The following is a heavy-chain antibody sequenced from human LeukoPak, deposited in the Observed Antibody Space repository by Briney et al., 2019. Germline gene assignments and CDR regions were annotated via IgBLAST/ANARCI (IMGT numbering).Heavy chain of an antibody. CDR1: GFTFNSYG. V-gene: IGHV3-33*01. CDR3: AREQQLETFDY. Sequence: GGSLRLSCAASGFTFNSYGMHWVRQAPGKGLEWVAVIWYDGSNKYYADSVKGRFTISRDNSKNTLYLQMNSLRAEDTAVYYCAREQQLETFDYWGQGTLVTVSS. CDR2: IWYDGSNK. D-gene: IGHD6-13*01. J-gene: IGHJ4*02.